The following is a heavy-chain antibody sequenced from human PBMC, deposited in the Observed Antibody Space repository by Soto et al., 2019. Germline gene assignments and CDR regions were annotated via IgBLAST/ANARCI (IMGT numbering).Heavy chain of an antibody. CDR1: GFSLSTSGVG. D-gene: IGHD6-13*01. J-gene: IGHJ4*02. CDR3: AHTAGTWAPNFDY. V-gene: IGHV2-5*01. Sequence: QITLKESGPTLVKPTQTLTLTCTFSGFSLSTSGVGVGWIRQPPGKALDWLALIYWNDDKRYSTSLRTRLTITKDASKNQALLTLTNLDPVDTATYFCAHTAGTWAPNFDYWGQGILVTVSS. CDR2: IYWNDDK.